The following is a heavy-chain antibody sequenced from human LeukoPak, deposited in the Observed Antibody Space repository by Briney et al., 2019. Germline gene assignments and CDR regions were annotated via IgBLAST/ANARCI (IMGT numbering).Heavy chain of an antibody. D-gene: IGHD2-15*01. V-gene: IGHV3-7*01. CDR3: ARGRIMAGYCSGGSCYWGLS. CDR1: GFTFNTYW. J-gene: IGHJ4*02. CDR2: IKQDGSEK. Sequence: GGSLRLSCAASGFTFNTYWMSWVRQAPGKGLEWVANIKQDGSEKYYVDSVKGRFTISRDNAKNSLYLQMNSLRAEDTAVYYCARGRIMAGYCSGGSCYWGLSWGQGTLVTVSS.